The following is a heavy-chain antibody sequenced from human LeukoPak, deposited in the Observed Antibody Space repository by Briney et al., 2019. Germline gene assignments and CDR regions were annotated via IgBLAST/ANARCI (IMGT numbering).Heavy chain of an antibody. J-gene: IGHJ6*02. D-gene: IGHD4-11*01. CDR1: GYTFTSYG. V-gene: IGHV1-18*04. CDR2: ISAYNGNT. CDR3: ARSNSNPGNYYYGMDV. Sequence: ASVKVSCKASGYTFTSYGISWVRQAPGQGLEWMGWISAYNGNTNYAQKLQGRVTMTTDTSTSTAYMELSSLRSEDTAVYYCARSNSNPGNYYYGMDVWGQGTTVTVSS.